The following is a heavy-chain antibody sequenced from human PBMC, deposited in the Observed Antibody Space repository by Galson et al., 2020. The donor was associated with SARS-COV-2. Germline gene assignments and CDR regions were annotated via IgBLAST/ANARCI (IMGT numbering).Heavy chain of an antibody. CDR2: ISSSGTTI. J-gene: IGHJ3*02. CDR1: GFTFSNYY. D-gene: IGHD6-13*01. Sequence: NSGGSLSLSCAASGFTFSNYYMSWIRQAPGKGLEWVSYISSSGTTIYYADSVKGRFTMSRDNAKNSLYRQMNSLRAEDTAVYYCAREVRSSNNDAFDIWGQGTMVTVSS. CDR3: AREVRSSNNDAFDI. V-gene: IGHV3-11*04.